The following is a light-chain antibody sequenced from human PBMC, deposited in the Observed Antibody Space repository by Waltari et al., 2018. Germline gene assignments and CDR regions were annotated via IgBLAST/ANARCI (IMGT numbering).Light chain of an antibody. J-gene: IGLJ3*02. CDR1: SGHSSNV. CDR2: VNSDGSH. V-gene: IGLV4-69*01. Sequence: QLVLTQSPSASASLGASVKLTCTLSSGHSSNVIAWLQQQPAKGPSYSMKVNSDGSHTKGDEIPDRFSGSSSGAERYLTISSLQSEDEADYYCQTGGHGTWVFGGGTKLTVL. CDR3: QTGGHGTWV.